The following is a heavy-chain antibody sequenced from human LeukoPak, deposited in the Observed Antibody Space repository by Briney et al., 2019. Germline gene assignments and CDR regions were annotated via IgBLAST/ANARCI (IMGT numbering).Heavy chain of an antibody. Sequence: GGSLRLSCAASGFTFSIHGMHWVRQAPGKGLEWLSYISYDGSNIQYADSVRGRFTISRDNSKNTLYLQMNSLRAEDTAVYYCAKDPHYYDSSGSNPSYWGQGTLVTVSS. CDR3: AKDPHYYDSSGSNPSY. J-gene: IGHJ4*02. V-gene: IGHV3-30*02. D-gene: IGHD3-22*01. CDR2: ISYDGSNI. CDR1: GFTFSIHG.